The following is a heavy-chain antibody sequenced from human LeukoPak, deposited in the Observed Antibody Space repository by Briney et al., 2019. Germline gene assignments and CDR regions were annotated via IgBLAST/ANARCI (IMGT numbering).Heavy chain of an antibody. CDR1: GFPFSSYW. CDR2: ISYDGSNK. J-gene: IGHJ4*02. Sequence: GGSLRLSCVASGFPFSSYWMTWVRQAPGKGLEWVAVISYDGSNKYYADSVKGRFTISRDNSKNTLYLQMNSLRAEDTAVYYCARARYSYGYLPSNYWGQGTLVTVSS. D-gene: IGHD5-18*01. V-gene: IGHV3-30-3*01. CDR3: ARARYSYGYLPSNY.